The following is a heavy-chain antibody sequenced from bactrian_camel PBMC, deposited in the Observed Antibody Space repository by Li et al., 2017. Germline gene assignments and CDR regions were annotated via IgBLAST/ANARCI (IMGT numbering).Heavy chain of an antibody. CDR1: GNTISTNS. CDR2: TYTDGGNP. Sequence: VQLVESGGGSVQAGGSLRLSCVVSGNTISTNSMGWFRQAPGKEREGVAGTYTDGGNPHYVGSAKGRFTISRDYDKNMLYLQMTSLKPEDSAMYYCAARYTELNYLAAMTDRRFDLHSWGQGTQVTVS. D-gene: IGHD4*01. J-gene: IGHJ6*01. CDR3: AARYTELNYLAAMTDRRFDLHS. V-gene: IGHV3S54*01.